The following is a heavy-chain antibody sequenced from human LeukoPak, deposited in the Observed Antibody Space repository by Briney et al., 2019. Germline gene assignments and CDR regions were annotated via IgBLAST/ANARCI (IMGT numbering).Heavy chain of an antibody. J-gene: IGHJ5*02. CDR2: VYYSGSI. CDR1: GDSITSGGYY. CDR3: ARRDYAAWFDP. D-gene: IGHD4/OR15-4a*01. V-gene: IGHV4-39*07. Sequence: SETLSLTCSVSGDSITSGGYYWAWLRQPPGKGLEGIGSVYYSGSINYNPSLKGRVSISRDMSKNQFSLNLNSVDATDTAVYYCARRDYAAWFDPWGQGTLVTVSS.